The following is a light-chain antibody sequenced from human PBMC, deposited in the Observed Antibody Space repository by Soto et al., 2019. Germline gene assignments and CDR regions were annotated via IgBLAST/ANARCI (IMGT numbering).Light chain of an antibody. Sequence: IQMTQSPSSLSASVGDRVTITCRASQSISNYLNWYQQKPGKAPKFLIYGASSLQSGVPSRFSGSGSGTDFTLTISSLQPEDFATYYCQQSYNTPPTFGQGTKVEI. CDR3: QQSYNTPPT. V-gene: IGKV1-39*01. CDR1: QSISNY. CDR2: GAS. J-gene: IGKJ1*01.